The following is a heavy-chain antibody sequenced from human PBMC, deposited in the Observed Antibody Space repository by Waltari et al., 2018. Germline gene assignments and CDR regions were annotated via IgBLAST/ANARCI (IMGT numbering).Heavy chain of an antibody. J-gene: IGHJ4*02. D-gene: IGHD6-19*01. CDR3: ARSGNSAWYFGVFLDY. CDR1: GFTFDTPP. V-gene: IGHV3-23*01. CDR2: ITGSGSTV. Sequence: EVQLLESGGCLVHPGGSLRLSCAASGFTFDTPPMPWVLQAPGKGLEWVSYITGSGSTVNYADSVKGRFIISRDNSNKTLYLQINSLRAEDTALYYCARSGNSAWYFGVFLDYWGQGSRVTVSS.